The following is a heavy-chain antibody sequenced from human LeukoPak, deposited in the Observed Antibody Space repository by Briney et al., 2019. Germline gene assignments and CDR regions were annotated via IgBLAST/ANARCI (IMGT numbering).Heavy chain of an antibody. V-gene: IGHV4-59*01. CDR2: IHYTGST. D-gene: IGHD4-17*01. CDR1: GGSMSIYY. J-gene: IGHJ4*02. Sequence: PSETLSPTCTVSGGSMSIYYWSWLRQPPGKGLEWMGYIHYTGSTNYNPSLQSRVTISGDTSKNQLSLKLSSVSAADTAVYFCARAFYGRYSDYWGQGILVTVSS. CDR3: ARAFYGRYSDY.